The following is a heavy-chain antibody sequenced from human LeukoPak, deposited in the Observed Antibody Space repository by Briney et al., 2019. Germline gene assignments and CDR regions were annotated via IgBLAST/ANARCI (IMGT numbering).Heavy chain of an antibody. CDR3: ARATGGIWRDFDY. V-gene: IGHV4-30-4*01. D-gene: IGHD2-15*01. Sequence: SQTLSLTRTVSGGSISSGEYYWSWIRQPPGKGLEWIGYIYYSGSTYYNPSLKSRVTISVDTSKNQFSLKLSSVTAADTAVYYCARATGGIWRDFDYWGQGTLVTVSS. CDR1: GGSISSGEYY. J-gene: IGHJ4*02. CDR2: IYYSGST.